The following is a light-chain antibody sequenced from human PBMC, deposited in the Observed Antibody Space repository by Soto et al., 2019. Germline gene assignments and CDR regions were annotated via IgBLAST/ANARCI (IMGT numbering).Light chain of an antibody. V-gene: IGLV2-14*01. CDR1: SSDVGGYNY. J-gene: IGLJ1*01. Sequence: QSALTQPASVSGSPGQSITISCTGTSSDVGGYNYVSWYQQHPGKAPKLMIYYVSNRPSGVSNRFSGSKSGNTASLTISGLQAEDEADYYCSSYTSSSTLYVFGTGTKLPVL. CDR3: SSYTSSSTLYV. CDR2: YVS.